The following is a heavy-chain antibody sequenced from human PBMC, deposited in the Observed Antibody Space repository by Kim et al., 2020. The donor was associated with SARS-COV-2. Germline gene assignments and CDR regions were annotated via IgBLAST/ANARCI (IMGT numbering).Heavy chain of an antibody. CDR2: A. V-gene: IGHV1-69*01. CDR3: ASGTVGATFDY. J-gene: IGHJ4*02. Sequence: ANYAQKFQGRVTISADESTSTAYMELSSLRSEDTAVYYCASGTVGATFDYWGQGTLVTVSS. D-gene: IGHD1-26*01.